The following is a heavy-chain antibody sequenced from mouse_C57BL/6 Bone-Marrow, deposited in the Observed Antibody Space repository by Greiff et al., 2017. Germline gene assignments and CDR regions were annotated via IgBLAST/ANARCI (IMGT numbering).Heavy chain of an antibody. J-gene: IGHJ4*01. D-gene: IGHD2-1*01. Sequence: QVQLQQPGPELVKPGASVKLSCKASGYTFTSYWMHWVKQRPGQGLEWIGNINPRNGGPTYNEKFKSKATLPVDKSASTAYMQLSSLTSEDSAVYYRARGNRWDYWGQGTSVTVSS. V-gene: IGHV1-53*01. CDR3: ARGNRWDY. CDR1: GYTFTSYW. CDR2: INPRNGGP.